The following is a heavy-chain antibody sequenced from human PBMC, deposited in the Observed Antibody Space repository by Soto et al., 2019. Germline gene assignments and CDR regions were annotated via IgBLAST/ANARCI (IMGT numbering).Heavy chain of an antibody. V-gene: IGHV1-69*01. CDR2: IIPSVGTA. CDR1: GGTFSSYA. D-gene: IGHD6-19*01. Sequence: QVQLVQSGAEVKKPGSSVKVSCKASGGTFSSYAISWVRQAPGQGLEWMGGIIPSVGTANYAQKFQGRVTITADESTSTAYMELSSLRSEDTAVYYCARSHGIAVAEYYFDYWGQGTLVTVSS. J-gene: IGHJ4*02. CDR3: ARSHGIAVAEYYFDY.